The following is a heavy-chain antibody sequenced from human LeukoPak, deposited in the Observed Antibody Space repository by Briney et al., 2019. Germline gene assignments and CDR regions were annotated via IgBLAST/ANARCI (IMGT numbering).Heavy chain of an antibody. CDR1: GGSISSGSYY. V-gene: IGHV4-61*02. CDR3: ARAPHPTRIAVSTGYFDY. CDR2: IYTSGST. D-gene: IGHD2-15*01. J-gene: IGHJ4*02. Sequence: PSETLSLTCTVSGGSISSGSYYWSWIRQPAGKGLEWIGRIYTSGSTNYNPSLKSRVTISVDTSKNQFSLKLSSVTAADTAVYYCARAPHPTRIAVSTGYFDYWGQGTLVTDSS.